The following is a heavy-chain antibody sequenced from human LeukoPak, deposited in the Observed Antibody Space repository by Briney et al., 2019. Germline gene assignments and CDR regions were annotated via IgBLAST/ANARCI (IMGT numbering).Heavy chain of an antibody. D-gene: IGHD3-22*01. Sequence: SETLSLTCAVYGESFSGYYWSWIRQPPGKGLEWIGEINHSGSTNYNPSLKSRVTISVDTSKNQFSLKLSSVTAADTAVYYCARARAHLKYYYDSSGYYYFDYWGQGTLVTVSS. CDR2: INHSGST. V-gene: IGHV4-34*01. CDR3: ARARAHLKYYYDSSGYYYFDY. CDR1: GESFSGYY. J-gene: IGHJ4*02.